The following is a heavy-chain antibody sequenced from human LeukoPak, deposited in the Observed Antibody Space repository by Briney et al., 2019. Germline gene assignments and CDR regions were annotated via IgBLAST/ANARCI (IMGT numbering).Heavy chain of an antibody. CDR3: ACLLFRINCFDF. V-gene: IGHV4-39*01. J-gene: IGHJ4*02. D-gene: IGHD2-21*01. Sequence: SETLSLTCTVSGGSISSSSYYWGWIRQPPGKGLEWIGSIYYSGGTYYNPSLKSRVTISVDTSKNQFSLEMSSVAAADTAVYYCACLLFRINCFDFWGQGTLVTVSS. CDR1: GGSISSSSYY. CDR2: IYYSGGT.